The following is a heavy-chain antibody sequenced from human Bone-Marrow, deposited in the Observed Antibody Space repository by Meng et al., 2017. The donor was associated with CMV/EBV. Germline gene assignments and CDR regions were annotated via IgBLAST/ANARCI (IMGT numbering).Heavy chain of an antibody. CDR1: GYTFTGYY. CDR2: INPNSGGT. CDR3: AREEGVSSSSADPFDY. J-gene: IGHJ4*02. V-gene: IGHV1-2*02. Sequence: ASVKVSCKASGYTFTGYYMHWVRQAPGQGLEWMGWINPNSGGTNYAQKFQGRVTMTRDTSISTAYMELSRLRSDDTAVYYCAREEGVSSSSADPFDYWCQGTLVTVSS. D-gene: IGHD6-6*01.